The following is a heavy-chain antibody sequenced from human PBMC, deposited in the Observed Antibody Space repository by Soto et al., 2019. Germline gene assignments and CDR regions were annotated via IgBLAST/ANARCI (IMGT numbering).Heavy chain of an antibody. D-gene: IGHD3-10*01. V-gene: IGHV5-51*01. J-gene: IGHJ4*02. Sequence: PGESLKISCRTSGYIFTNYWIGWVRQVPGRGLEWMGIIYPGNSDTRYSPSLQGQVTFSFDNSVSTAYLQWHSLKASDTAIYYCARQALRPGPDIDYWGQGTLVTSPQ. CDR3: ARQALRPGPDIDY. CDR2: IYPGNSDT. CDR1: GYIFTNYW.